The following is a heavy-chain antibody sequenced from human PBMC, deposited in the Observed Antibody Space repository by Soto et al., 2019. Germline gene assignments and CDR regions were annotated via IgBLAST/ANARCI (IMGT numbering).Heavy chain of an antibody. Sequence: HVQLVESGGGVVQPGRSLRLSCAASGFTFSSYGMHWVRQAPGKGLEWVAVISYDGSNKYYADSVKGRFTISRDNSKNTLYLQMNSLRAEDTAVYYCAKEGGYYGSGSYSVGENYYGMDVWGQGTTVTVSS. CDR1: GFTFSSYG. CDR3: AKEGGYYGSGSYSVGENYYGMDV. D-gene: IGHD3-10*01. V-gene: IGHV3-30*18. J-gene: IGHJ6*02. CDR2: ISYDGSNK.